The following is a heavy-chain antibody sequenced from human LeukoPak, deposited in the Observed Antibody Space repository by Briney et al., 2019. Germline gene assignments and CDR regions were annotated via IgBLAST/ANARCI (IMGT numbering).Heavy chain of an antibody. Sequence: SETLSLTCTVSGGSISSYYWSWIRQPPGKGLEWIGYIYYSGSTNYNPSLKIRVTISVDTSKNQFSLKLSSVTAADTAVYYCARALPATAMSFDYWGQGTLVTVSS. CDR1: GGSISSYY. D-gene: IGHD2-2*01. J-gene: IGHJ4*02. V-gene: IGHV4-59*01. CDR3: ARALPATAMSFDY. CDR2: IYYSGST.